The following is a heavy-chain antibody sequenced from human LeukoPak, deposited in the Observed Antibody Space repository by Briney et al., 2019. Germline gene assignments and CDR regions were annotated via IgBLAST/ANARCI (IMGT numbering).Heavy chain of an antibody. D-gene: IGHD4-23*01. V-gene: IGHV3-48*03. CDR2: ISSSGSTI. CDR3: ARVTQDDAYFDY. CDR1: GFTFSGYE. J-gene: IGHJ4*02. Sequence: PGGSLRLSCAASGFTFSGYEMNWVRQAPGKGLEWVSYISSSGSTIYYADSAKGRFTISRDNAKNSLYLQMNSLRAEDTAVYYCARVTQDDAYFDYWGQGTLVTVSS.